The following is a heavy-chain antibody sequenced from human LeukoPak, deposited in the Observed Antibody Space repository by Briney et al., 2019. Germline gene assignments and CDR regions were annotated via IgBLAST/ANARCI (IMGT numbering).Heavy chain of an antibody. Sequence: SETLSLTCTVSGGSISSSSYYWGWIRQPPGKGLEWIGSIYYSGSTYYNPSLKSRVTISVDTSKNQFSLKLSSVTAADTAVYYCARVPVGATKLWYFDLWGRGTLVTVSS. CDR1: GGSISSSSYY. CDR2: IYYSGST. J-gene: IGHJ2*01. CDR3: ARVPVGATKLWYFDL. D-gene: IGHD1-26*01. V-gene: IGHV4-39*07.